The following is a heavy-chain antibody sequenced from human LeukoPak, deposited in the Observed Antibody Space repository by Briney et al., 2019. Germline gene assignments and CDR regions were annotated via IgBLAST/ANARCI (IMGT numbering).Heavy chain of an antibody. CDR1: GYTFTGYY. J-gene: IGHJ6*03. CDR3: ARVRARYYYYYMDV. CDR2: INPNSGGT. D-gene: IGHD6-6*01. Sequence: ASVKVSCKASGYTFTGYYMHWVRQAPGQGLEWMGWINPNSGGTNYAQKFQGRVTMTRDTSISTAYMELSRLRSEDTAVYYCARVRARYYYYYMDVWGKGTTVTVSS. V-gene: IGHV1-2*02.